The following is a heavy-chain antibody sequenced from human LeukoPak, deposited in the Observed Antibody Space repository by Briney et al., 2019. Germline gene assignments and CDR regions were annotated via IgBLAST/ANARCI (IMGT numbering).Heavy chain of an antibody. CDR3: ARLSGSDYYYDSSGYSTRSAFDI. CDR2: ISAYNGNT. D-gene: IGHD3-22*01. V-gene: IGHV1-18*01. CDR1: GYTFTSYG. J-gene: IGHJ3*02. Sequence: GASVKVSCKASGYTFTSYGISWVRQAPGQGLEWMGWISAYNGNTNYAQKLQGRVTMTTDTSTSTAYMELRSLRSDDTAVYYCARLSGSDYYYDSSGYSTRSAFDIWGQGTMVTVSS.